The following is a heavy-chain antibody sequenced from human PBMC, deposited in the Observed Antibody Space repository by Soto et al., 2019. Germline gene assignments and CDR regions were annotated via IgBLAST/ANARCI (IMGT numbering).Heavy chain of an antibody. V-gene: IGHV2-70*13. Sequence: SGPTLVNPTETLTLTCTFSGFSLTSPGMCVSWIRQPRGKALEWLALIERDDDDKYYSTSLKTRLTISKDTRKNQVVLTMANMDPAETGTFYCARSIRGPRRFNGMDVWGQGTTVTVSS. CDR1: GFSLTSPGMC. D-gene: IGHD1-20*01. CDR2: IERDDDDK. CDR3: ARSIRGPRRFNGMDV. J-gene: IGHJ6*02.